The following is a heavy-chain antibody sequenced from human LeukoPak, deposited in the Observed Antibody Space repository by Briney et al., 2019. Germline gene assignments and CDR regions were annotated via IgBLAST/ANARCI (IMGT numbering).Heavy chain of an antibody. D-gene: IGHD6-19*01. V-gene: IGHV3-48*03. CDR3: AREVVRIAVADDAFDI. J-gene: IGHJ3*02. CDR1: GFTFSSYE. CDR2: ISSSGSTI. Sequence: GGSLRLSCAASGFTFSSYEMNWVRQAPGKGLEWVSYISSSGSTIYYADSVKGRFTISRDNAKNSPYLQMNSLRAEDTAVYYCAREVVRIAVADDAFDIWGQGTMVTVS.